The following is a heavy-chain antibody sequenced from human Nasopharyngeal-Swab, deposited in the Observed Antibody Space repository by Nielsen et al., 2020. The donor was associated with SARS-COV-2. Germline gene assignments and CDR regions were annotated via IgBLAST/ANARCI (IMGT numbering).Heavy chain of an antibody. Sequence: GESLKISCAASGFTFSSYGMHWVRQAPGKGLEWVAVIWYDGSNKYYADSVKGRFTISRDNSKNTPYLQMNSLRAEDTAVYYCARDRGKITMLPTGGMDVWGQGTTVTVSS. D-gene: IGHD3-10*01. CDR1: GFTFSSYG. V-gene: IGHV3-30*19. CDR3: ARDRGKITMLPTGGMDV. J-gene: IGHJ6*02. CDR2: IWYDGSNK.